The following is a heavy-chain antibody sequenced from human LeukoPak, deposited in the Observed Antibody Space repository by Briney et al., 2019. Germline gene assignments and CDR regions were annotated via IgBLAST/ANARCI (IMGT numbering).Heavy chain of an antibody. CDR1: GFTFSSYE. CDR2: IRYDGSNK. V-gene: IGHV3-30*02. D-gene: IGHD3-9*01. Sequence: GGSLRLSCAASGFTFSSYEMNWVRQAPGKGLEWVAFIRYDGSNKYYADSVKGRFTISRDNSKNTLYLQMNSLRAEDTAVYYCAKGEKYYDILTGYYKEGKYFQHWGQGTLVTVSS. J-gene: IGHJ1*01. CDR3: AKGEKYYDILTGYYKEGKYFQH.